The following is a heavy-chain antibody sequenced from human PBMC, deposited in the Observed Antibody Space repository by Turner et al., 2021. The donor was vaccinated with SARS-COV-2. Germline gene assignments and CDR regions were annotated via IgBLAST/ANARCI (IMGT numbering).Heavy chain of an antibody. CDR2: ISGDGGST. J-gene: IGHJ6*02. V-gene: IGHV3-43*02. CDR3: AKDMVRGVIYYYYGMDV. Sequence: EVQLVESGGGVVQPGGSLRLSCAASGFTFDDYAMHWVRQAPGKGLEWVSLISGDGGSTYYADSVKGRFTISRDNSKNSLYLQMNSLRAEDTALYYCAKDMVRGVIYYYYGMDVWGQGTTVTVSS. D-gene: IGHD3-10*01. CDR1: GFTFDDYA.